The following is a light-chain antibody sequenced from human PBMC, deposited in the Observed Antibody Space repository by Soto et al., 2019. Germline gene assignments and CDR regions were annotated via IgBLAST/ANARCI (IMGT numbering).Light chain of an antibody. CDR3: AVWDDSLSGVV. CDR1: TSNIGTNY. Sequence: QSVLTQPPSASGTPGQTVTISSSGGTSNIGTNYVSWYQHLPGTAPKLHIYGNNQRPSGVPDRFSGSKSGTSASLAISGLRSDDEADYYCAVWDDSLSGVVFGGGTKLTVL. V-gene: IGLV1-47*01. J-gene: IGLJ3*02. CDR2: GNN.